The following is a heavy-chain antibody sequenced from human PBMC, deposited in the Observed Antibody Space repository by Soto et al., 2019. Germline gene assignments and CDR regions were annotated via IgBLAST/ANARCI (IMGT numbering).Heavy chain of an antibody. CDR3: ARETSGGPFKWFDP. J-gene: IGHJ5*02. CDR1: GYSFTTYY. D-gene: IGHD2-15*01. CDR2: INPSGDFT. V-gene: IGHV1-46*01. Sequence: QVQLVQSGAEVKKPGASVRVSCKASGYSFTTYYMHWVRQIPGQGLEWMGKINPSGDFTTYEQRFQDRVTMTRDTSTTTVYMEVNGLTSEDTAIYYCARETSGGPFKWFDPWGQGTLVTVSS.